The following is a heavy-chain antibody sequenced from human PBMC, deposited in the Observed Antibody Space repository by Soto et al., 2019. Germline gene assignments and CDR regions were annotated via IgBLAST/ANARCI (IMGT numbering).Heavy chain of an antibody. CDR2: INPIFGTA. CDR3: ATNRGVVRYYFDY. Sequence: SVKVSCKASGYTFTSYDINWVRQATGQGLEWMGGINPIFGTANYAQKFQGRVTITADESTSTAYMELSSLRSEDTAVYYCATNRGVVRYYFDYWGQGTLVTVSS. D-gene: IGHD3-3*01. CDR1: GYTFTSYD. J-gene: IGHJ4*02. V-gene: IGHV1-69*13.